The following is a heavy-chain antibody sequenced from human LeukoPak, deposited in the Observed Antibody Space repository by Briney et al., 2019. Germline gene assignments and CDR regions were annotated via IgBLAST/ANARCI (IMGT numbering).Heavy chain of an antibody. CDR1: GGSISSSSYY. J-gene: IGHJ4*02. D-gene: IGHD3-10*01. CDR3: HSRRGSGSYYSVGVEKVAVDY. Sequence: SETLSLTCTVSGGSISSSSYYWGWIRQPPGQGLEWIGSIYYGGSTYYNPSLKCRVGISVDASKTQFSLKLSSVAAADTAGYYCHSRRGSGSYYSVGVEKVAVDYGGQGRLVTV. CDR2: IYYGGST. V-gene: IGHV4-39*01.